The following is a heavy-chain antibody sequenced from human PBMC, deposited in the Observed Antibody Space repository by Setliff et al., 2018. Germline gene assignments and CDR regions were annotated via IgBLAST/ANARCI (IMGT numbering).Heavy chain of an antibody. Sequence: NPSETLSLTCTVSGYSISSGYIWGWIRQPPGKGLEWVGNIGHTGSINYNPSLKSRLTISRDTSKNQVSLKLNSVTATDTAVYYCARDLGHGGDSENYYFDYWDQGTLVT. V-gene: IGHV4-38-2*02. CDR3: ARDLGHGGDSENYYFDY. J-gene: IGHJ4*02. D-gene: IGHD2-21*02. CDR2: IGHTGSI. CDR1: GYSISSGYI.